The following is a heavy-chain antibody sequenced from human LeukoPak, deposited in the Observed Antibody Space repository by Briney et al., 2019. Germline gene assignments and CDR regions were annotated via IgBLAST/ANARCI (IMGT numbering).Heavy chain of an antibody. J-gene: IGHJ4*02. CDR1: GFTFSVYA. Sequence: GGSLRLSCAASGFTFSVYAMHWVRQAPGKGLEWVAIISYDGSNKYYADSVKGRFTISRDNSKNTLYLQMNSLRAEDTAVYYCAKASLWFGELLSPDYWGQGTLVTVSS. V-gene: IGHV3-30*04. D-gene: IGHD3-10*01. CDR3: AKASLWFGELLSPDY. CDR2: ISYDGSNK.